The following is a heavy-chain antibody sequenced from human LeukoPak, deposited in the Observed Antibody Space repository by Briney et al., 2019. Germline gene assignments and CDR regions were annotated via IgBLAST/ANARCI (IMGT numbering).Heavy chain of an antibody. Sequence: GGSLRLSCAASGFTFSNYGMHWVRQAPGKGLEWVAFIRYDGSNKYYADSVKGRFTISRDNSKNTLSLQMNSLRAEDTAVYYCARDEGSSENWNYAQYWGQGTLVTVSS. CDR3: ARDEGSSENWNYAQY. D-gene: IGHD1-7*01. J-gene: IGHJ4*02. CDR1: GFTFSNYG. CDR2: IRYDGSNK. V-gene: IGHV3-30*02.